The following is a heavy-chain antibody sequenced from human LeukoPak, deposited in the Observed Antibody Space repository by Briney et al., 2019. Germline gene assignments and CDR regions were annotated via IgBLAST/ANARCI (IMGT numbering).Heavy chain of an antibody. CDR1: GYTFTGYY. CDR2: INPNSGGT. J-gene: IGHJ5*02. Sequence: GASVKVSCKASGYTFTGYYMHWVRQAPGQGLEWMGWINPNSGGTNYAQKFQGRVTTTRDTSISTAYMELSRLRSDDTAVYYCARDSDIVVVPAALWWFDPWGQGTLVTVSS. D-gene: IGHD2-2*01. CDR3: ARDSDIVVVPAALWWFDP. V-gene: IGHV1-2*02.